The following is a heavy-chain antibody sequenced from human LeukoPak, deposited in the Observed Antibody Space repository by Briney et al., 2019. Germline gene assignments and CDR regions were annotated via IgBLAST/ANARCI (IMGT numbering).Heavy chain of an antibody. Sequence: GRSLRLSCAASGFTFSSYGMHWVRQAPGKGLEWVAVISYDGSNKYYADSVKGRFTISRDNSKNTLYLQMNSLRAEDTAVYYCAKSRVGATGNFDYWGQGTLVTVSS. J-gene: IGHJ4*02. CDR2: ISYDGSNK. CDR1: GFTFSSYG. D-gene: IGHD1-26*01. V-gene: IGHV3-30*18. CDR3: AKSRVGATGNFDY.